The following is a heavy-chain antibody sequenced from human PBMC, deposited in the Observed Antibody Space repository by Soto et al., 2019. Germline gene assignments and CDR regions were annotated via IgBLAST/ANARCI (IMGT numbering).Heavy chain of an antibody. V-gene: IGHV4-31*03. J-gene: IGHJ4*02. CDR1: GGSISSGGYY. Sequence: QVQLQESGPGLVKPSQTLSLTYTVSGGSISSGGYYWSWIRQHPGKGLEWIGYIYYSGSTYYNPSLKSRVTISVDTSKNQFSLKLSSVTAADTAVYYCARESRSYYGSGSPLDYWGQGTLVTVSS. D-gene: IGHD3-10*01. CDR2: IYYSGST. CDR3: ARESRSYYGSGSPLDY.